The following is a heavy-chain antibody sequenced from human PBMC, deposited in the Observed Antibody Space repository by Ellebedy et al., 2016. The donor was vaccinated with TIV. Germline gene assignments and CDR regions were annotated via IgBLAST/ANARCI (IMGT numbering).Heavy chain of an antibody. CDR1: GFTFSSYA. D-gene: IGHD5-24*01. V-gene: IGHV3-23*01. J-gene: IGHJ4*02. Sequence: GESLKISCAASGFTFSSYAMSWVRQAPGKGLEWVSALSGSGGSTYYADSVKGRFTISRDNSKNSLYLQMNSLRTEDTALYYCAKDMGMATINPVLDYWGQGTLVTVSS. CDR2: LSGSGGST. CDR3: AKDMGMATINPVLDY.